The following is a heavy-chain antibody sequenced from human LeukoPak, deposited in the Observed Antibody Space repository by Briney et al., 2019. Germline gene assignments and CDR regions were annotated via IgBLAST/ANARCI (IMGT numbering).Heavy chain of an antibody. V-gene: IGHV1-2*02. Sequence: VASVKVSCKASAYXFTYYYMHWVRQAPGQGLEWMGWINSHSGGTNYAQKFQGRVTMTRDTSIRTAYMELGGLRSDDTAVYFCARDHGRRFDPWGQGTLVTVSS. CDR2: INSHSGGT. CDR3: ARDHGRRFDP. CDR1: AYXFTYYY. J-gene: IGHJ5*02. D-gene: IGHD1-26*01.